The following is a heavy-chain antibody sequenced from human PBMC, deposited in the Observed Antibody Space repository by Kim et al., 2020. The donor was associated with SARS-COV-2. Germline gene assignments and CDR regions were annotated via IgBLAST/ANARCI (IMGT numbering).Heavy chain of an antibody. V-gene: IGHV1-46*01. D-gene: IGHD5-12*01. CDR1: GYTFTNYY. J-gene: IGHJ6*01. CDR2: INPSGGGA. Sequence: ASVKVSCKASGYTFTNYYMHWVRQAPGQGLEWMGLINPSGGGASFAQKFQGRVTMTRDTSTSTVYMELSSLRSEDTAVYYCAREDIVATIGGVDYYYGM. CDR3: AREDIVATIGGVDYYYGM.